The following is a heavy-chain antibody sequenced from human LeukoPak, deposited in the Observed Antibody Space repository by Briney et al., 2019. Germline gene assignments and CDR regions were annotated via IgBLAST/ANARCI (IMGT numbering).Heavy chain of an antibody. CDR1: GGSISSGGYY. Sequence: SQTLSLTCTVSGGSISSGGYYWSWIRQHPGKGLEWIGCSDHSGSTNYNPSLKRRVSISVDTSKKQFYLKLRSVTAADTAVYYCATMIRGVINPYGMDVWGPGTTVTVSS. V-gene: IGHV4-61*08. CDR3: ATMIRGVINPYGMDV. CDR2: SDHSGST. D-gene: IGHD3-10*01. J-gene: IGHJ6*02.